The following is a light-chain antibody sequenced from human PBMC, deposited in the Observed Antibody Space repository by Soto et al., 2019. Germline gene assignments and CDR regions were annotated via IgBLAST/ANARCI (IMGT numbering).Light chain of an antibody. V-gene: IGKV1-5*03. Sequence: IQMTQSPATLSASVGDRVTITCRASQNIYTWLAWYQQKPGKAPKLLIYKASSLESGVPSRFSGSGSGTDFTLTISSLHPDDFATYYCQQYNSYSPTFGQGTKVDIK. CDR2: KAS. CDR1: QNIYTW. CDR3: QQYNSYSPT. J-gene: IGKJ1*01.